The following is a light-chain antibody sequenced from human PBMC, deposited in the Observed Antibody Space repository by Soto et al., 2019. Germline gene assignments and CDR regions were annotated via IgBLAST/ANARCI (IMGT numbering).Light chain of an antibody. CDR1: QTVSRD. Sequence: EIVMTQSPATLSVSPWERAALSCMASQTVSRDLCWYHDKPVEAPMLVSYDASSRSTVIPGRFSGSGSGTEVTCTINSLESEDFAVYYCQQYNNSPRTFGQGTKVDIK. CDR3: QQYNNSPRT. J-gene: IGKJ1*01. V-gene: IGKV3-15*01. CDR2: DAS.